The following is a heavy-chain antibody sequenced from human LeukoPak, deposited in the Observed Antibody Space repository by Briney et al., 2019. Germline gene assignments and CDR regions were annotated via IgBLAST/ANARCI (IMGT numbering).Heavy chain of an antibody. D-gene: IGHD3-22*01. CDR2: ISSSGSTV. V-gene: IGHV3-11*04. J-gene: IGHJ4*02. CDR3: ARDKRHYYDSSGLVDY. CDR1: GFTFSDYY. Sequence: GGSLRLSCAASGFTFSDYYMSWIRQAPGKGLEWVSYISSSGSTVYYADSVKGRFTISRDNAKNSLYLQMNSLRAEDTAVYYCARDKRHYYDSSGLVDYWGQGTLVTVSS.